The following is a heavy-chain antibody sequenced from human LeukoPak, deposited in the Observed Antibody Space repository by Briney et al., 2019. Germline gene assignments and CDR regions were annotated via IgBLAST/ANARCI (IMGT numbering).Heavy chain of an antibody. J-gene: IGHJ5*02. Sequence: SETLSLTCAVYGGSFSGYYWSWIRQPPGKGLEWIGEINHSGSTNYNPSLKSRVTISVDTSKNQFSLKLSSVTAADAAVYYCARGWGTVVTLGWFDHWGQGTLVTVSS. CDR1: GGSFSGYY. CDR3: ARGWGTVVTLGWFDH. V-gene: IGHV4-34*01. D-gene: IGHD4-23*01. CDR2: INHSGST.